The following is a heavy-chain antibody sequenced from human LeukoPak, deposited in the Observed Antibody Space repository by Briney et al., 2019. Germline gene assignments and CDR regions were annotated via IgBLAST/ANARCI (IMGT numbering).Heavy chain of an antibody. V-gene: IGHV3-30*18. Sequence: PGGSLRLSCGDFGFTFSSYGMYWVLQAPGNGLEWVAVISYDGPNKYYADSVKGRFTISRDNSKNTLYLQMNSLRAEDTAVYYCAKDMGPGYFSPHTPNWFDPWGQGTLVTVSS. D-gene: IGHD2-21*01. CDR3: AKDMGPGYFSPHTPNWFDP. J-gene: IGHJ5*02. CDR2: ISYDGPNK. CDR1: GFTFSSYG.